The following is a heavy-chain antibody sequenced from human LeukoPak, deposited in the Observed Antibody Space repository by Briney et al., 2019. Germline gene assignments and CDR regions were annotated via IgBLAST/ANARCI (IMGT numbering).Heavy chain of an antibody. Sequence: PPETLSLTCAVYGGSFSGYYWSWIRQPPGKGLEWIGEINHSGSTNYNPSLKSRVTISVDTSKNQFSLKLSSVTAADTAVYYCARGVFSDYWGQGTLVTVSS. CDR3: ARGVFSDY. J-gene: IGHJ4*02. CDR2: INHSGST. V-gene: IGHV4-34*01. D-gene: IGHD1-14*01. CDR1: GGSFSGYY.